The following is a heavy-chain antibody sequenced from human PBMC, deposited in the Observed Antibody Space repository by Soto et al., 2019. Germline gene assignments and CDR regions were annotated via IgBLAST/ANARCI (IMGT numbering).Heavy chain of an antibody. CDR2: SSGSGDST. Sequence: EVQLLESGGGLVQPGGSLRLSCAASGFTFSSYAMRWVRQAPGQWLEWVSGSSGSGDSTYYADSVKGRFTISRDKSKNTLYLQMHSLRAAATAVYYCAKGVPGIALAGTGYFQHWGQGTLVTVYS. CDR1: GFTFSSYA. V-gene: IGHV3-23*01. J-gene: IGHJ1*01. D-gene: IGHD6-19*01. CDR3: AKGVPGIALAGTGYFQH.